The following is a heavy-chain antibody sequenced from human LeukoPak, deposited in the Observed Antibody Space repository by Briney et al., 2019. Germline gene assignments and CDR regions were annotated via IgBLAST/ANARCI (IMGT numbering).Heavy chain of an antibody. CDR2: IYHSGST. CDR3: ARGPYDGHDSTGIDY. V-gene: IGHV4-4*02. D-gene: IGHD3-22*01. Sequence: PSETLSLTCAVSGGSISSSNWWSWVRQPPGKGLEWIGEIYHSGSTYYNPSLKSRVTISVDTSKNQFSLKLSSVTAADTAVYYCARGPYDGHDSTGIDYWGQGTLVTVSS. CDR1: GGSISSSNW. J-gene: IGHJ4*02.